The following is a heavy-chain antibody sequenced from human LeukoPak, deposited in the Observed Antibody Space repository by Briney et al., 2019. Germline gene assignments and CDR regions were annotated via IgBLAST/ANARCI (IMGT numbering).Heavy chain of an antibody. J-gene: IGHJ4*02. V-gene: IGHV3-30*04. D-gene: IGHD6-19*01. CDR1: GFTFSSCA. CDR3: ARDGTRYSSGWSPDFDY. Sequence: GGSLRLSCAASGFTFSSCAMHWVRQAPGKGLEWVSVISYDGSNTYYADSVKGRFTISRDNSKNTLYLQMNSLRAEDTAVYYCARDGTRYSSGWSPDFDYWGGGTLVTVSS. CDR2: ISYDGSNT.